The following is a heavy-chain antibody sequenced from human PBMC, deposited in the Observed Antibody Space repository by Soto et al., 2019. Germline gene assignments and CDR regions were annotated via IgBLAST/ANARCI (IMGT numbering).Heavy chain of an antibody. CDR2: ISGGGGGT. D-gene: IGHD3-9*01. V-gene: IGHV3-23*01. CDR1: GFTFSNYA. Sequence: EVQLLESGGGLVQPGGSLRLSCSVSGFTFSNYAMTWVRQAPXXXXXXXSSISGGGGGTHYADSMKGRFTISRDNSKNTXXXEMNRXRXXXXXVYYCAKGSQYDILTAYHAFDSWGQGTLVTVSS. CDR3: AKGSQYDILTAYHAFDS. J-gene: IGHJ4*02.